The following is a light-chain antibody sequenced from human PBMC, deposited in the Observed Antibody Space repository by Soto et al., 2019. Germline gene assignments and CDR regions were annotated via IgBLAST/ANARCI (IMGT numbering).Light chain of an antibody. Sequence: DIRMTQSPSTLSASIGDRVTITCRASQSISSWLAWYQQKPGKAPKLLIYDASSLESGVPSRFSGSGSGTEFTLTISSLQPDDFATYYCQQYNSYSQGITFGQGTRLEIK. CDR1: QSISSW. CDR3: QQYNSYSQGIT. J-gene: IGKJ5*01. CDR2: DAS. V-gene: IGKV1-5*01.